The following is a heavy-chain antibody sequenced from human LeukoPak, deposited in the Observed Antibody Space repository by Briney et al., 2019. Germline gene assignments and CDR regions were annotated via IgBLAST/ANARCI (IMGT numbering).Heavy chain of an antibody. CDR2: ISYDGSNK. V-gene: IGHV3-30-3*01. J-gene: IGHJ4*02. CDR1: GFTFSSYA. D-gene: IGHD5-24*01. Sequence: GRSLRLSRAASGFTFSSYAMHWVRQAPGKALEWVAVISYDGSNKYYADSVKGRFTISRDNSKNTLYLQMNSLRAEDTAVYYCAREMATILDYWGQGTLVTVSS. CDR3: AREMATILDY.